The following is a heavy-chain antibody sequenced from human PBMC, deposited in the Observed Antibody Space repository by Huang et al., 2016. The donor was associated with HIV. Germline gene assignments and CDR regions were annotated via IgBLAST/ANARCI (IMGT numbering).Heavy chain of an antibody. CDR2: INHRESS. CDR1: GGSFSGYY. J-gene: IGHJ6*03. Sequence: QVQLQQWGAGLLRPSETLSLTCAVYGGSFSGYYGTWIRQPPGTGLEWIGEINHRESSNYNPALKSRVTMSVDTSRNQFSRTLTSVTAADTAVYYCARGQGGYYYYYMDVWGKGTTVTVSS. V-gene: IGHV4-34*01. CDR3: ARGQGGYYYYYMDV.